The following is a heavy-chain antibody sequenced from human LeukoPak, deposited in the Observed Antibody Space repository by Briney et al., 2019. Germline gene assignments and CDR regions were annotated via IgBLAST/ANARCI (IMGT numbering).Heavy chain of an antibody. CDR1: GYIFTNYG. D-gene: IGHD3-16*01. V-gene: IGHV1-18*01. Sequence: GASVKVSCKASGYIFTNYGLIWVRQALGQGLQWMGWISPYNDNTKIRQRFQGRVSLTTDKATNTAYMELTNLRSDDTAVYYCARSHSSSLRSPLDYWGQGTLVTVSS. CDR3: ARSHSSSLRSPLDY. CDR2: ISPYNDNT. J-gene: IGHJ4*02.